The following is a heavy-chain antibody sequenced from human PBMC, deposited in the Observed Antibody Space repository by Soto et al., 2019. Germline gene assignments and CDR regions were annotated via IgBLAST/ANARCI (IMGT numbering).Heavy chain of an antibody. CDR2: ITYDGSNQ. Sequence: QVQLVESGGGVVQPGRSLRLSCAGSGFSFSRFAIHWVRQAPGKGLEWVAVITYDGSNQYYADSVKGRFTVSRDNSKCTVYVQMNSLRSEDTAVYYCARLFGGYNKTHDDEFDIWGRGTMVAVSS. J-gene: IGHJ3*02. V-gene: IGHV3-30-3*01. D-gene: IGHD3-10*02. CDR3: ARLFGGYNKTHDDEFDI. CDR1: GFSFSRFA.